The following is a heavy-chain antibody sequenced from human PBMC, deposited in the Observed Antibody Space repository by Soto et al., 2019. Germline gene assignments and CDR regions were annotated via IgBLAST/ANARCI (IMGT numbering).Heavy chain of an antibody. V-gene: IGHV4-39*01. J-gene: IGHJ5*02. CDR1: GGSISSSSYY. D-gene: IGHD3-3*01. CDR2: IYYSGST. Sequence: ASETLSLTCTVSGGSISSSSYYWGWIRQPPGKGLEWIGSIYYSGSTYYNPSLKSRVTISVDTSKNQFSLKLSSVTAADTAVYYCARSSSVYDFWSGYSTYWFDPWGQGTLVTVSS. CDR3: ARSSSVYDFWSGYSTYWFDP.